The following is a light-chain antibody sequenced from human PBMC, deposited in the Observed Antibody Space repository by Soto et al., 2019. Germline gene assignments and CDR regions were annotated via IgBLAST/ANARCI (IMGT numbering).Light chain of an antibody. CDR3: QQYYVTPWT. V-gene: IGKV4-1*01. Sequence: DIVLTQSPASLAVSLGEWDTISCKYSQNVLYSSNNKNYLAWFQQKPGQRPKLLIYWASARESGVPDRFSCGVSVTDFTLTIISLQAEDVAVYYCQQYYVTPWTFGQGTKVEFK. J-gene: IGKJ1*01. CDR2: WAS. CDR1: QNVLYSSNNKNY.